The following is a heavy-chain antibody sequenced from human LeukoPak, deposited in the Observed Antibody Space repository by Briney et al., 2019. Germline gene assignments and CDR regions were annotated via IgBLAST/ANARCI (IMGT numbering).Heavy chain of an antibody. J-gene: IGHJ4*02. V-gene: IGHV3-49*04. CDR2: IRSKAYGGTT. D-gene: IGHD6-19*01. CDR3: TRDSSGWYIDEVEYYFDY. CDR1: GFTFDDYT. Sequence: PGGSLRLSCAASGFTFDDYTMHWVRQAPGKGLEWVGFIRSKAYGGTTEYAASVKGGFTISRDDSKSIAYLQMNSLKTEDTAVYYCTRDSSGWYIDEVEYYFDYWGQGTLVTVSS.